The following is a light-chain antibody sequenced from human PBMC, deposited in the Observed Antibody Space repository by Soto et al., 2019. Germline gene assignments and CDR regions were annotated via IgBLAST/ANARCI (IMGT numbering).Light chain of an antibody. V-gene: IGKV3-20*01. CDR1: QSVSSSY. CDR3: QQYGSSPRT. Sequence: EIVLTQSPGTLSLSPGERATLSCRASQSVSSSYLAWYQQKPGQAPRLLIYGASSRATGIPDRFSGSGSGTDFTHTIRRLEPEDFAVYYCQQYGSSPRTFGQGTKVEIK. CDR2: GAS. J-gene: IGKJ1*01.